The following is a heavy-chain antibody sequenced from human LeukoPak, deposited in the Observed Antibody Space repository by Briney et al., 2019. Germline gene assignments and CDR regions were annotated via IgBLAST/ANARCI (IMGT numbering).Heavy chain of an antibody. CDR3: AKGDTNYYYYMDV. J-gene: IGHJ6*03. D-gene: IGHD3-3*01. Sequence: QAGGSLRLSCVASGFTLSRYWMHWVRQAPGKGLVWVARINSDGSSTSYADSVKGRFAISRDNAKNTLYLQMNSLRAEDTALYYCAKGDTNYYYYMDVWGKATTVTVSS. V-gene: IGHV3-74*01. CDR2: INSDGSST. CDR1: GFTLSRYW.